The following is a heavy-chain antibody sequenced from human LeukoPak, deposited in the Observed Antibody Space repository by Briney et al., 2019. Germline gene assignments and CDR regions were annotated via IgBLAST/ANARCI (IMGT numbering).Heavy chain of an antibody. Sequence: GRSLRLSCTASGFTFGDYAMSWVRQAPGKGLEWVGFIRSKAYDGTTEYAASVKGRFTISRDDSKSIAYLQMNSLKTEDTAVYYCTRDRRAGYFDWSKYYFDYWGQGTLVTVSS. CDR1: GFTFGDYA. CDR2: IRSKAYDGTT. J-gene: IGHJ4*02. D-gene: IGHD3-9*01. V-gene: IGHV3-49*04. CDR3: TRDRRAGYFDWSKYYFDY.